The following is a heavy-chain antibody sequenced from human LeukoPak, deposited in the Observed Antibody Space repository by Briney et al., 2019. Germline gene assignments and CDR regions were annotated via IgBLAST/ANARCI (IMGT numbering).Heavy chain of an antibody. CDR3: ARDWGWALDY. D-gene: IGHD3-16*01. J-gene: IGHJ4*02. Sequence: PGRSLRLSCAASGFTFSSYAMHWVRQAPGKGLEWVAVISYDGSNKYYADSVKGRFTISRDNSKNTLYLQMNSLRAEDTAVYYCARDWGWALDYWGQGTLVTVSS. CDR1: GFTFSSYA. V-gene: IGHV3-30*04. CDR2: ISYDGSNK.